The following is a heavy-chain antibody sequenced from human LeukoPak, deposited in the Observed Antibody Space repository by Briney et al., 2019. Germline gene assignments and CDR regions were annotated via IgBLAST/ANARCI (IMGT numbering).Heavy chain of an antibody. V-gene: IGHV1-69*13. CDR3: ARIPVGATESPLAY. D-gene: IGHD1-26*01. Sequence: GASVKVSCKASGGTFSSYAISWVRQAPGQGLEWMGGIIPIFGTANYAQKFQGRVTITADESTSTAYMELSSLRSEDTAVYYCARIPVGATESPLAYGAQGTLVTVSS. CDR2: IIPIFGTA. J-gene: IGHJ4*02. CDR1: GGTFSSYA.